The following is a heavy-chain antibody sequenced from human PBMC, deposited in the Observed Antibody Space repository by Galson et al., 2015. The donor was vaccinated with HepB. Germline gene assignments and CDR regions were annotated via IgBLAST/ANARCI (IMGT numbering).Heavy chain of an antibody. J-gene: IGHJ4*02. D-gene: IGHD3-9*01. V-gene: IGHV1-18*04. CDR3: ARDGVAHDILTGQSFFDY. CDR2: ISAYNGNT. CDR1: GYTFTSYG. Sequence: SVKVSCKASGYTFTSYGISWVRQAPGQGLEWMGWISAYNGNTNYAQKLQGRVTMTTDTSTSTAYMELRSLRSDDTAVYYCARDGVAHDILTGQSFFDYWGQGTLVTVSS.